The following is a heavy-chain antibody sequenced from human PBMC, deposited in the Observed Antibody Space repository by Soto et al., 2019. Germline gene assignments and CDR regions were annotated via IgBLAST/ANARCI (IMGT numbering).Heavy chain of an antibody. CDR2: IFSNDEK. Sequence: QVTLKESGPALVKPSETLTLTCSVSGFSLSDTTMGVSWIRQPPRKALEWLAHIFSNDEKSYSTSLKTRLTISKDTSRSQVVLTMTNMDPVDTATYYCARIHSITWGSYFYGMDVWGQGTTVTVSS. CDR3: ARIHSITWGSYFYGMDV. V-gene: IGHV2-26*01. D-gene: IGHD3-16*01. CDR1: GFSLSDTTMG. J-gene: IGHJ6*02.